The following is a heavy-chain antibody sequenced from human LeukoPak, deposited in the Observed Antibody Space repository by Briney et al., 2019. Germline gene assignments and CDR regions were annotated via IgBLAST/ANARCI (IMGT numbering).Heavy chain of an antibody. V-gene: IGHV3-23*01. J-gene: IGHJ4*02. CDR3: AKDRYCSGGSCSGDFDY. CDR2: ISASGGST. Sequence: GGSLRLSCAASGFTFNSYAMGWVRQAPGKGLEWVSGISASGGSTYYADSVKDRFTISRDNSKNTLYVQMNSLRAEDTAVYYCAKDRYCSGGSCSGDFDYWGQGTPVTVSS. D-gene: IGHD2-15*01. CDR1: GFTFNSYA.